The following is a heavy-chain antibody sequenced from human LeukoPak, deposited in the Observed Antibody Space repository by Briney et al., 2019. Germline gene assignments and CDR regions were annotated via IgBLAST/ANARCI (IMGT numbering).Heavy chain of an antibody. J-gene: IGHJ3*02. D-gene: IGHD1-26*01. CDR3: ARDPSGNDAFDI. Sequence: GGSLRLSRADSGFPFSEFRLSWVRQAPGKGLEWVANIKEDGTEKYYVDSVRGRLTISRDNAKNSLFLQMNSLRPEDTAVYYCARDPSGNDAFDIWGQGTKVTVSS. V-gene: IGHV3-7*05. CDR1: GFPFSEFR. CDR2: IKEDGTEK.